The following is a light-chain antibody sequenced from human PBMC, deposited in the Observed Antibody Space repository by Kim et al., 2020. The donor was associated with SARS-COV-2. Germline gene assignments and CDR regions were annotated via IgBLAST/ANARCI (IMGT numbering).Light chain of an antibody. V-gene: IGLV3-19*01. CDR3: NSRVSYDNVR. CDR1: SLRSYY. CDR2: GKN. Sequence: SSELTQDPAVSVALTQTVSMTCKGDSLRSYYASWYQQKPGQAPILVIYGKNNRPSGIPDRFSGSSSGNTASLTITGTQAGDDDDYYCNSRVSYDNVRFGGGPPLTVL. J-gene: IGLJ2*01.